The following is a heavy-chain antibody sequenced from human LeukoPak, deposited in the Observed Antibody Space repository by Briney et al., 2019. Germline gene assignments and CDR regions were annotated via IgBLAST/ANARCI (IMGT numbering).Heavy chain of an antibody. D-gene: IGHD5-24*01. V-gene: IGHV3-15*01. CDR3: TTTDRRDGYNCGY. J-gene: IGHJ4*02. CDR2: IKSITAGETT. CDR1: GLTFSDDW. Sequence: PGGSLRLSCAASGLTFSDDWMSWVRQAPGKGLEWVGRIKSITAGETTDYAAPVKGRFTISRDDSKNTLYLQMNSLKTEDTAVYYCTTTDRRDGYNCGYWGQGTLVTVSS.